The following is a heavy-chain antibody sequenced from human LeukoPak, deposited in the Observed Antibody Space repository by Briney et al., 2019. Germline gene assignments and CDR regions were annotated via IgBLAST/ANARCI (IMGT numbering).Heavy chain of an antibody. CDR2: INSDGSST. CDR3: ARGRDYGDYPAGY. J-gene: IGHJ4*02. Sequence: GGSPRLSCAASGFTFSSYWMYWVRQSPGKGLVWVSRINSDGSSTSYADSVKGRFTISRDNAKNTLYLQMNSLRAEDTAVYYCARGRDYGDYPAGYWGQGTLVTVSS. V-gene: IGHV3-74*01. D-gene: IGHD4-17*01. CDR1: GFTFSSYW.